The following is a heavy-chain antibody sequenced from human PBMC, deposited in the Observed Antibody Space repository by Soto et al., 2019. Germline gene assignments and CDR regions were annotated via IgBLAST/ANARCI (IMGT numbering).Heavy chain of an antibody. CDR2: ICGSGGST. D-gene: IGHD6-19*01. CDR3: APRIAVQIDS. V-gene: IGHV3-23*01. J-gene: IGHJ4*02. Sequence: GGSLRLCRTASGVTFSSYAIRWVRHAPGKGLEWVSGICGSGGSTYYADSVKGRFTISRDNSKNTLYMQMNSLRAKDTAVCYCAPRIAVQIDSGVQGTLVSVYS. CDR1: GVTFSSYA.